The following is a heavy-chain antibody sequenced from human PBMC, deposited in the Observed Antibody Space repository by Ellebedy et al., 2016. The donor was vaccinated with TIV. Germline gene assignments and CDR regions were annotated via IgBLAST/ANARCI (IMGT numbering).Heavy chain of an antibody. V-gene: IGHV1-18*01. CDR2: ISAYNGNT. D-gene: IGHD5-18*01. CDR1: SYTFTSYG. J-gene: IGHJ6*02. CDR3: AADRQDTAMVKYYYYYGMDV. Sequence: ASVKVSXKASSYTFTSYGISWVRQAPGQGLEWMGWISAYNGNTNYAQKLQGRVTMTTDTSTSTAYMELRSLRSEDTAVYYCAADRQDTAMVKYYYYYGMDVWGQGTTVTVSS.